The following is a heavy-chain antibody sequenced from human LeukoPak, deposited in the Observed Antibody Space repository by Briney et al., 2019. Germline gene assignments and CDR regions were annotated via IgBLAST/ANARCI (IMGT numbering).Heavy chain of an antibody. V-gene: IGHV3-23*01. J-gene: IGHJ4*02. CDR3: VKERDIVVAEIMGS. CDR1: GFTFSSYA. CDR2: ISGSGGST. D-gene: IGHD6-19*01. Sequence: PGGSLRLSCAASGFTFSSYAMSWVRQAPGKGLEWVSAISGSGGSTYYADSVKGRFTISRDNAKNTLYLQMNSLRAEDTAVYYCVKERDIVVAEIMGSWGQGTLVIVSS.